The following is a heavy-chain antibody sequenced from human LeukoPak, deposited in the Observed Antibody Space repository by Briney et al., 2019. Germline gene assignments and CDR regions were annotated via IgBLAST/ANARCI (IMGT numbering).Heavy chain of an antibody. D-gene: IGHD5-24*01. CDR1: GGSFSGYY. J-gene: IGHJ4*02. CDR2: INHSGST. Sequence: SETLSLTCAVYGGSFSGYYWSWIRQPPGKGLEWIGEINHSGSTNYNPSLKSRVTISVDTSKNQFSLKLSSVTAADTAVYYCAGHRPMATTDYWGQGTLVTVSS. V-gene: IGHV4-34*01. CDR3: AGHRPMATTDY.